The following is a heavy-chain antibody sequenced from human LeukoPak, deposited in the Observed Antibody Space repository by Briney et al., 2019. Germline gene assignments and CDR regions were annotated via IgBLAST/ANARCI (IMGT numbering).Heavy chain of an antibody. D-gene: IGHD2-21*01. CDR2: IYYSGST. CDR1: GGSISSYY. J-gene: IGHJ4*02. Sequence: SETLSLTCTVSGGSISSYYWSWIRQPPGKGLEWIGYIYYSGSTNYNPSLKSRLTISVDTSKNQSSLKLSSVTAADTAVYYCARQSIPSPFDYWGQGTLVTVSS. CDR3: ARQSIPSPFDY. V-gene: IGHV4-59*08.